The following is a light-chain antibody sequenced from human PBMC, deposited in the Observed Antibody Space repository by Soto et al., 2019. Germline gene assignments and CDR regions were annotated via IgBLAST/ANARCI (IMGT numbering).Light chain of an antibody. Sequence: QSVLTQPGSVSGSPGQSVTISCTGASSDVGSYNYVSWYQQHPGKAPKLTIFDVSKRPSGVADRFSGSKSGNTASLTISGLQAEDEADYYCCSSAGSYAYVFGTGTKVTVL. CDR2: DVS. CDR3: CSSAGSYAYV. CDR1: SSDVGSYNY. V-gene: IGLV2-11*01. J-gene: IGLJ1*01.